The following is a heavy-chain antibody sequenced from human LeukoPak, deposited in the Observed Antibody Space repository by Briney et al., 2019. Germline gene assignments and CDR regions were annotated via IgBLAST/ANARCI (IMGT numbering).Heavy chain of an antibody. J-gene: IGHJ6*04. V-gene: IGHV5-10-1*01. D-gene: IGHD2-2*01. Sequence: GESLKISCKGSGYSFTSYWISWVHQMPGKGLEWMGRIDPSDSYTNYSPSFQGHVTISADKSISTAYLQWSSLKASDTAMYYCARPAVPAAIDYYYGMDVWGKGTTVTVSS. CDR3: ARPAVPAAIDYYYGMDV. CDR1: GYSFTSYW. CDR2: IDPSDSYT.